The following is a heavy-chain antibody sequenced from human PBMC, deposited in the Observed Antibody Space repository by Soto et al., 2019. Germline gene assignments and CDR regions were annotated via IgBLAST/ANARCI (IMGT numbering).Heavy chain of an antibody. Sequence: ASVKVSCKASGYTFTSYGISWVRQAPGQGLEWMGWISAYNGNTNYAQKLQGRVTMTTDTSTSTACMELRSLRSDDTAVYYCARDVSMITFGGVIVTCHWYSDLWGRGTLVTVSS. D-gene: IGHD3-16*02. J-gene: IGHJ2*01. V-gene: IGHV1-18*01. CDR3: ARDVSMITFGGVIVTCHWYSDL. CDR2: ISAYNGNT. CDR1: GYTFTSYG.